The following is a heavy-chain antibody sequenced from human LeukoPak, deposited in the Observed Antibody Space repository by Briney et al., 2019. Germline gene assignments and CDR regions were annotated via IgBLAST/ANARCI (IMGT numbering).Heavy chain of an antibody. CDR2: IYYSGST. CDR3: ARGGNWNDFYYFDY. J-gene: IGHJ4*02. CDR1: GGSISSYY. V-gene: IGHV4-59*01. D-gene: IGHD1-1*01. Sequence: PSETLSLTCTVSGGSISSYYWSWIRQPPGKGLEWIGYIYYSGSTNYNPSLKSRVTISVDTSKNQFSLKLSSVTAADTAVYYCARGGNWNDFYYFDYWGQGTLVTVSS.